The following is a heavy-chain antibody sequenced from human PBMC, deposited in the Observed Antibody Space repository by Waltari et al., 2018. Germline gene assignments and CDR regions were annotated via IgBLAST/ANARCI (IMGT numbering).Heavy chain of an antibody. CDR2: GSGSGDRS. Sequence: EVRLLESGGGLVQPGGSLRLSCAASGFTFSSYALSWVRQAPGKGLEWVSAGSGSGDRSYYAEFVKGRFTISRDNSKNTLYLQMNTLRAEDTAVYYCAKGDTMTVVVINWFDPWGRGTLVTVSS. D-gene: IGHD3-22*01. CDR1: GFTFSSYA. CDR3: AKGDTMTVVVINWFDP. V-gene: IGHV3-23*01. J-gene: IGHJ5*02.